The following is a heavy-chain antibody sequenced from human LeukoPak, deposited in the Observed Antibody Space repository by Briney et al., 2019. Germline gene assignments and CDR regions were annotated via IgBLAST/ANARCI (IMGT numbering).Heavy chain of an antibody. D-gene: IGHD3-22*01. Sequence: ASVKVSCKASGGTFSSYAISWVRQAPGQGLEWMGWISAYNGNTNYAQKLQGRVTMTTDTSTSTAYMELRSLRSDDTAVYYCARDRRYYYDSSGSQRGHAFDIWGQGTMVTVSS. CDR2: ISAYNGNT. V-gene: IGHV1-18*01. CDR3: ARDRRYYYDSSGSQRGHAFDI. CDR1: GGTFSSYA. J-gene: IGHJ3*02.